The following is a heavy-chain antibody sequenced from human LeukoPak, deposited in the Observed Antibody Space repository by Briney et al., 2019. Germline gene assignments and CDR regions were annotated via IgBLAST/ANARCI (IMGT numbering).Heavy chain of an antibody. CDR1: GFTFSDYA. J-gene: IGHJ6*02. Sequence: GGSLRLSCAASGFTFSDYAMTWVRQAPGKGLEWVSTFSGSGGGTYYVDSGEGRFTISRDNSKNTLYLLMNSLRAEDTAVYYCARAALVMYDYYYGLDVWGRGTTVTVYS. D-gene: IGHD2-8*02. CDR3: ARAALVMYDYYYGLDV. V-gene: IGHV3-23*01. CDR2: FSGSGGGT.